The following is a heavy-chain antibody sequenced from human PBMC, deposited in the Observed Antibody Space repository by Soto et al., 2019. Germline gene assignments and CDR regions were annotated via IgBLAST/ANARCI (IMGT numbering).Heavy chain of an antibody. Sequence: GGSLRLSCAASGFTFSNAWMNWVRQAPGKGLEWVGRIKSKTDGGTTDYAAPVKGRFTISRDDSKNKLYLQMNNLKTEDTAVYYFTTDRSLWFGELLYKSGAFDIWGQGTMVTVSS. CDR2: IKSKTDGGTT. J-gene: IGHJ3*02. CDR1: GFTFSNAW. CDR3: TTDRSLWFGELLYKSGAFDI. V-gene: IGHV3-15*07. D-gene: IGHD3-10*01.